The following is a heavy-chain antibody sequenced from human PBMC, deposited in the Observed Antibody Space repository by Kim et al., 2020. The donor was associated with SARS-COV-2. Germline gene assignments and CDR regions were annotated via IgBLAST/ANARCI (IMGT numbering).Heavy chain of an antibody. D-gene: IGHD3-10*01. V-gene: IGHV3-33*05. CDR2: ISYDGSNK. J-gene: IGHJ4*01. CDR1: GFTFSSYG. CDR3: ARDRYYYGSGSYLVDY. Sequence: GGSLRLSCAASGFTFSSYGMHWVRQAPGKGLEWVAVISYDGSNKYYADSVKGRFTISRDNSKNTLYLQMNSLRAEDTAVYYCARDRYYYGSGSYLVDYWG.